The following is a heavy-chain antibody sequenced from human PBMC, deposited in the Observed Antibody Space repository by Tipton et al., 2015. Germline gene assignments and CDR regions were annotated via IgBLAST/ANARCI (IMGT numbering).Heavy chain of an antibody. CDR2: IYYSGST. V-gene: IGHV4-39*01. J-gene: IGHJ5*02. CDR1: GGSISSSSYY. CDR3: ARGGNNWFDP. D-gene: IGHD2-15*01. Sequence: TLSLTCTVSGGSISSSSYYWGWIRQPPGKGLEWIGSIYYSGSTYYNPSLKSRVTISVDTSKNQFSLRLSSVTAADTAVYYCARGGNNWFDPWGQGTLVTVSS.